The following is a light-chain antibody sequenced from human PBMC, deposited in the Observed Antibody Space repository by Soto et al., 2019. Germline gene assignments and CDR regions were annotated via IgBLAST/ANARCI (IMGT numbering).Light chain of an antibody. Sequence: EVVMTQPPATLSVPPGDRATLSCRASESVRSGLAWYQQKPGQAPRLLIYGGSIRAADVPDRFSGSGSGTEFTLTISTLQSEDFAVYYCQQYNDWPTITFGQGTRLEAK. CDR2: GGS. CDR1: ESVRSG. V-gene: IGKV3-15*01. CDR3: QQYNDWPTIT. J-gene: IGKJ5*01.